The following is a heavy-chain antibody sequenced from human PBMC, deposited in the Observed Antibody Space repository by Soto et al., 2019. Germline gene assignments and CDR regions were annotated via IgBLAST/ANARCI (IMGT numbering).Heavy chain of an antibody. V-gene: IGHV1-58*02. D-gene: IGHD6-13*01. J-gene: IGHJ6*02. Sequence: VKVSCKASGFTFTSSAMQWVRQARGQRLEWIGWIVVGSGNTNYAQKFQERVTITRDMSTSTAYMELSSLRSEDTAVYYCAADRYIAAAGTVSLYYGMDVWGQGTTVTVSS. CDR2: IVVGSGNT. CDR1: GFTFTSSA. CDR3: AADRYIAAAGTVSLYYGMDV.